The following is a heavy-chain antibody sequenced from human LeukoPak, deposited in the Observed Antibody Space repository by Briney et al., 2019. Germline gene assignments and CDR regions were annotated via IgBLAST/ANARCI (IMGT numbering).Heavy chain of an antibody. J-gene: IGHJ4*02. Sequence: PGGSLRLSCATSGFSFSSYWMSWVRQAPGQGLEWVATIKQDESEKYYVDSVKGRFTISRDNAKNSLFLQMSSLRAEDTAVYYCAGPIFGAVRDYWGQGTLVTVSS. D-gene: IGHD3-3*01. CDR2: IKQDESEK. V-gene: IGHV3-7*03. CDR3: AGPIFGAVRDY. CDR1: GFSFSSYW.